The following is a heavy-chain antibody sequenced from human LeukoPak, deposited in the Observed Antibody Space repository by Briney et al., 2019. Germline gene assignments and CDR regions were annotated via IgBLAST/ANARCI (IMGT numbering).Heavy chain of an antibody. D-gene: IGHD2/OR15-2a*01. CDR3: ASVDFDNNAHYHYYLPN. V-gene: IGHV3-7*01. CDR2: IKQDGSQK. Sequence: PGGSLRLSCAASGFRFNRFSMSWVRQTPGKGLEWVANIKQDGSQKEYADSVKGRFAISRDNANNFLDLQMNSLRAEDTGVYYCASVDFDNNAHYHYYLPNWGQGTRVTVPS. J-gene: IGHJ4*02. CDR1: GFRFNRFS.